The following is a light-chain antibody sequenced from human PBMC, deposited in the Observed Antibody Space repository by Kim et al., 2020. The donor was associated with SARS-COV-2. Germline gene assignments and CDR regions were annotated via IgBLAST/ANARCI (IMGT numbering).Light chain of an antibody. Sequence: EIVMTQSPATLSVSPGERVTPSCRASLSVSTNLAWYQQKPGQAPRLLIHRASTRATGVPARFSGSGSGTEFTLTISSLQSEDLAVYYCQQYHNWPPMYTFGQGTKLEI. CDR3: QQYHNWPPMYT. CDR2: RAS. CDR1: LSVSTN. J-gene: IGKJ2*01. V-gene: IGKV3-15*01.